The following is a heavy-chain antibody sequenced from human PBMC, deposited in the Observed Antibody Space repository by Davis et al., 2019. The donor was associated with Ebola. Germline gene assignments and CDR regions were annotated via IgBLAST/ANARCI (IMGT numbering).Heavy chain of an antibody. J-gene: IGHJ5*02. CDR2: ITSTSSYI. D-gene: IGHD3-10*01. V-gene: IGHV3-21*01. Sequence: GESLKIPCAASGFSFTTYTMHWVRQAPGKGLEWVSSITSTSSYINYADSVKGRFTISRDNAKNSLYLQMNSLRVADTAVYYCARDLVQGVLIPNWFDPWGQGALVTVSS. CDR3: ARDLVQGVLIPNWFDP. CDR1: GFSFTTYT.